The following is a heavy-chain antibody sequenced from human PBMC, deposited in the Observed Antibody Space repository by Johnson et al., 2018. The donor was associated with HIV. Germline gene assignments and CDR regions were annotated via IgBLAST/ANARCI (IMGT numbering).Heavy chain of an antibody. Sequence: VQPVESGGGLVQPGGSLRLPCAASGFTFSRHAMSWARQAPGKRLAWVSAISGSGGRTYYADSVKGRFTISRDNSKNTLYLQMNSLRVEDTAVYYCVRDVGPLDIWGQGTLVTVS. CDR3: VRDVGPLDI. CDR1: GFTFSRHA. J-gene: IGHJ3*02. CDR2: ISGSGGRT. V-gene: IGHV3-23*04.